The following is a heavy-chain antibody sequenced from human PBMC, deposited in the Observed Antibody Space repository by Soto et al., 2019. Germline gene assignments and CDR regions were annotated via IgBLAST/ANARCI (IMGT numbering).Heavy chain of an antibody. J-gene: IGHJ4*02. D-gene: IGHD6-19*01. CDR1: GITFSSCA. V-gene: IGHV3-23*01. Sequence: GGSLRLSCAASGITFSSCAMAWVREAPGKGLEWVSDISNSGGTTNYADSVKGRFTISRDNSKNTLYLQMNSLRAEDTAVYYCAKVPNSSDWTYLDYWGQGTLVAVSS. CDR2: ISNSGGTT. CDR3: AKVPNSSDWTYLDY.